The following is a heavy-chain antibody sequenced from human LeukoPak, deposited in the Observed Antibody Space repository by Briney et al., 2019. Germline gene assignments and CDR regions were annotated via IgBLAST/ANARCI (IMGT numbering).Heavy chain of an antibody. J-gene: IGHJ4*02. V-gene: IGHV3-30*02. CDR2: IRYDGSNK. CDR1: GFSFSNYG. D-gene: IGHD7-27*01. Sequence: GGSLRLSCAASGFSFSNYGMHWVRQAPGKGLEWVAFIRYDGSNKYYADSVKGRFTISRDNSKNKLYLQVNSLRAEDTALYYCAKMSSTNWGHFDYWGQGTLVTVSS. CDR3: AKMSSTNWGHFDY.